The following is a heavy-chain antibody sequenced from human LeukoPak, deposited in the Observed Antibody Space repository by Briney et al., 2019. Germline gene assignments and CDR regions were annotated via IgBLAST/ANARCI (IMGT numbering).Heavy chain of an antibody. D-gene: IGHD6-19*01. CDR3: TTESPSTSGAFDI. V-gene: IGHV3-15*01. CDR1: GFTFSNAW. Sequence: GGSLRLSCAASGFTFSNAWMSWVRQAPGKGLEWVGRIKSKTDGGTTDYAAPVKGRFTISRDDSENTLYLQMNSLKTEDTAVYYCTTESPSTSGAFDIWGQGTMVTVSS. CDR2: IKSKTDGGTT. J-gene: IGHJ3*02.